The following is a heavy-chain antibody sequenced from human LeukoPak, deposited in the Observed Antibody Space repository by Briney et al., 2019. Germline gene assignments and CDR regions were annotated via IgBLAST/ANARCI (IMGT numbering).Heavy chain of an antibody. V-gene: IGHV3-7*03. D-gene: IGHD3-10*01. CDR1: GFIITFW. CDR2: IKQDGSDM. J-gene: IGHJ3*01. CDR3: ARGFPGIGRGTFDF. Sequence: GGSLRLSCAASGFIITFWMNWVRLTPGKGLEGVAKIKQDGSDMYYVDSVKGRFFVSRDNARNLVYLQMNSLRVDDTAVYYCARGFPGIGRGTFDFWGQGTIIIASS.